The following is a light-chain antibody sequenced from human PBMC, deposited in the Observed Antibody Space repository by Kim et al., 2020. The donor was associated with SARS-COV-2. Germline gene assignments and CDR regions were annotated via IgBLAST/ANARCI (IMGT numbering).Light chain of an antibody. CDR2: DAS. V-gene: IGKV3-11*01. J-gene: IGKJ1*01. CDR3: QQRTNWPPT. Sequence: WCPGEHATLSCRASQSVSTFLVGYRQKPGQTPRLVISDASNRATGIPPRVTGSGSGTDFTLTISSLEPEDFAIYYGQQRTNWPPTFGQGTRVDIK. CDR1: QSVSTF.